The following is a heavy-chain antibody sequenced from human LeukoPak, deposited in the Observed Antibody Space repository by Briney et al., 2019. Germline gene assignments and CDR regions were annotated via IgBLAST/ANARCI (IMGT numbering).Heavy chain of an antibody. CDR1: GVTFSSYL. J-gene: IGHJ4*02. Sequence: GGSLRLSCVASGVTFSSYLMHWVRQVPGKGLVWVSRINRDGRSTSYADSVKGRFTISRDNAKNTLYLQMNSLRAEDTAVYYCATAVSQSSSSWYLSDNWGQGTLVTVSS. CDR3: ATAVSQSSSSWYLSDN. CDR2: INRDGRST. D-gene: IGHD6-13*01. V-gene: IGHV3-74*01.